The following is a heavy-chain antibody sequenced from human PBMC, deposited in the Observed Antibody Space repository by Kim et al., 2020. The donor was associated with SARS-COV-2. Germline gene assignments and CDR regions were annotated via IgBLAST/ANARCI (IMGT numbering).Heavy chain of an antibody. CDR2: INHSGST. D-gene: IGHD6-13*01. Sequence: SETLSLTCAVYGGSFSGYYWSWIRQPPGKGLEWIGEINHSGSTNYNPSLKSRVTISVDTSKNQFSLKLSSVTAADTAVYYCASAAAGTDYYYGMDVWCQGTTVTVSS. V-gene: IGHV4-34*01. J-gene: IGHJ6*02. CDR1: GGSFSGYY. CDR3: ASAAAGTDYYYGMDV.